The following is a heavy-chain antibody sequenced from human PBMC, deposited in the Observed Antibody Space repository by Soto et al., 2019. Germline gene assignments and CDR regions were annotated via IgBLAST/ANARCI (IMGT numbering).Heavy chain of an antibody. Sequence: SETLSLTCTVSGGSITSGGYFWTWIRQHPGKGLEWIGYISYSGSTHYNPSLKSRVAISVDTSKNQFSLKLSSVTAADTAVYYCARDNHYHDSGGPLSYWGQGTLVTVSS. CDR2: ISYSGST. CDR3: ARDNHYHDSGGPLSY. J-gene: IGHJ4*02. V-gene: IGHV4-31*03. D-gene: IGHD3-22*01. CDR1: GGSITSGGYF.